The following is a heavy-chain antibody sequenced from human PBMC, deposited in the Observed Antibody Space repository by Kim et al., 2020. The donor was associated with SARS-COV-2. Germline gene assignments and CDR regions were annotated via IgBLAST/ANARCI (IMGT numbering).Heavy chain of an antibody. D-gene: IGHD6-13*01. CDR3: AKDYSSSWYRAFDI. CDR1: GFTFDDYA. CDR2: ISWNSGSI. V-gene: IGHV3-9*01. Sequence: GGSLRLSCAASGFTFDDYAMHWVRQAPGKGLEWVSGISWNSGSIGYADSVKGRFTISRDNAKNSLYLQMNSLRAEDTALYYCAKDYSSSWYRAFDIWGQG. J-gene: IGHJ3*02.